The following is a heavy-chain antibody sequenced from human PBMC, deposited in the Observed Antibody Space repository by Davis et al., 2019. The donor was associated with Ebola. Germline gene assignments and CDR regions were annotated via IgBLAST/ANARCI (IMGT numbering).Heavy chain of an antibody. D-gene: IGHD3-3*01. CDR1: GYTFTSYA. CDR2: FIPIFGTA. V-gene: IGHV1-69*06. J-gene: IGHJ6*02. Sequence: SVKVSCKASGYTFTSYAISWVRQAPGQGLEWMGGFIPIFGTANYPQMFQGRVTITADKSTSTAYMELSSLRFEDTAVYYCARQRFLEWPMDVWGQGTTVTVSS. CDR3: ARQRFLEWPMDV.